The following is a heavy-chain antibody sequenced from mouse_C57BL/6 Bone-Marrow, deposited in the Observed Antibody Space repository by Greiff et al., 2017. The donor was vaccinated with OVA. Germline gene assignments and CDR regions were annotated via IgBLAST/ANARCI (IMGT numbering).Heavy chain of an antibody. Sequence: QVQLQQPGAELVKPGASVKLSCKASGYTFTSYWMHWVKQRPGRGLEWIGRIDPNSGGTKYNEKFKSKATLTVENPSSTAYMQLSSLTSEDSAVNYCERGNYYGSSYDWYFDVWGTGTTVTVSS. J-gene: IGHJ1*03. D-gene: IGHD1-1*01. CDR3: ERGNYYGSSYDWYFDV. CDR1: GYTFTSYW. CDR2: IDPNSGGT. V-gene: IGHV1-72*01.